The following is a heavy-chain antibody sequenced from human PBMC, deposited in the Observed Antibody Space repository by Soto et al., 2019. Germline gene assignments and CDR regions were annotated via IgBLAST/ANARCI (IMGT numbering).Heavy chain of an antibody. J-gene: IGHJ5*02. V-gene: IGHV4-39*07. CDR3: ARFCSGGSCNWFDP. CDR1: GGSISSDSYY. Sequence: SETLSLTCTVSGGSISSDSYYWGWIRQSPEKGLEWIASISYSGSTYYNPTLKSRLIISVDTSKNQFSLKLSSVTAADTAVYYCARFCSGGSCNWFDPWGQGTLVTVSS. D-gene: IGHD2-15*01. CDR2: ISYSGST.